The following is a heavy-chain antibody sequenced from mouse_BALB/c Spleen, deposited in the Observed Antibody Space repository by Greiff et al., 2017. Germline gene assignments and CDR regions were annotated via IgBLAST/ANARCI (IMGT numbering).Heavy chain of an antibody. CDR3: VRDSATFAY. Sequence: QVQLKESGPGLVAPSQSLSITCTVSGFSLTSYDISWIRQPPGKGLEWLGVIWTGGGTNYNSAFMSRLSISKDNSKSQVFLKMNSLQTDDTAIYYCVRDSATFAYWGQGTLVTVSA. J-gene: IGHJ3*01. V-gene: IGHV2-9-2*01. CDR1: GFSLTSYD. CDR2: IWTGGGT. D-gene: IGHD1-2*01.